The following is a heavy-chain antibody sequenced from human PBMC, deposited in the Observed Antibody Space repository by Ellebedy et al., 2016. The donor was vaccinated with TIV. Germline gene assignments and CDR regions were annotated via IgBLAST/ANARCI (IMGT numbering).Heavy chain of an antibody. V-gene: IGHV4-34*01. Sequence: MPSETLSLTCAVHGGSLSSHYWSWIRQSLEKGLEWIGEINHSGSTSYNPSLKSRVTISVDTSKNQFSLKLTSVTAADTAVYYCVRHPTLGTVDYWGQGAQVTVSS. CDR3: VRHPTLGTVDY. CDR1: GGSLSSHY. D-gene: IGHD3-16*01. J-gene: IGHJ4*02. CDR2: INHSGST.